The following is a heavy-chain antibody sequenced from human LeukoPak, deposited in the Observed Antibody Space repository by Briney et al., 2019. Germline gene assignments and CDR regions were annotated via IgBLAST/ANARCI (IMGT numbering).Heavy chain of an antibody. V-gene: IGHV3-53*01. CDR3: ARDLAFDI. Sequence: GGSLRLSCEGSGFSFRNNAVSWVRQAPGKGLEWVSVIYSGGSTYYADSVKGRFTISRDNSKNTLYLQMDSLRAEDTAVYYCARDLAFDIWGQGTMVTVSS. J-gene: IGHJ3*02. CDR2: IYSGGST. CDR1: GFSFRNNA.